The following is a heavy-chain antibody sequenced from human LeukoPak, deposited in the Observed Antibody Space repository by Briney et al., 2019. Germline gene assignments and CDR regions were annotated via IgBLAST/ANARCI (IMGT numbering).Heavy chain of an antibody. D-gene: IGHD2-15*01. CDR3: ARDLEDIVVVVAARANAFDI. V-gene: IGHV3-23*01. CDR2: ISGSGGST. CDR1: GFTFSSYA. Sequence: GGSLRLSCAASGFTFSSYAMSWVRQAPGKGLEWVSAISGSGGSTYYADSVKGRFTISRDNAKNSLYLQMNSLRAEDTAVYYCARDLEDIVVVVAARANAFDIWGQGTMVTVSS. J-gene: IGHJ3*02.